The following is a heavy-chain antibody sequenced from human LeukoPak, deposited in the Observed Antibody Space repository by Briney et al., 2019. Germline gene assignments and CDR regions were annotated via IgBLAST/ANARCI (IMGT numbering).Heavy chain of an antibody. CDR3: ARVRKDYGDYYFNY. J-gene: IGHJ4*02. CDR1: GFTFSSYS. V-gene: IGHV3-48*01. CDR2: ISSGSSTI. D-gene: IGHD4-17*01. Sequence: GGSLRLSCAASGFTFSSYSMNWVRQAPGKGLEWVSYISSGSSTIYYADSVKGRFTISRDNAKNSLYLQMNSLRAEDTAVYYCARVRKDYGDYYFNYWRQGTLVTVSS.